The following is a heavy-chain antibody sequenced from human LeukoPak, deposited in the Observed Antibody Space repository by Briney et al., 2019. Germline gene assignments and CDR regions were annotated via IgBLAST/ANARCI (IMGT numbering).Heavy chain of an antibody. Sequence: GGSLRLSCAASGNYWMHWVRQVPGKGLVWVSHINSDGSWTSYADSVKGRFTISKDNAKNTVYLQMNSLRVEDTAVYFCVRDRNYFEALQRSYWGQGTLVTVSS. D-gene: IGHD1-7*01. CDR3: VRDRNYFEALQRSY. CDR1: GNYW. CDR2: INSDGSWT. J-gene: IGHJ4*02. V-gene: IGHV3-74*01.